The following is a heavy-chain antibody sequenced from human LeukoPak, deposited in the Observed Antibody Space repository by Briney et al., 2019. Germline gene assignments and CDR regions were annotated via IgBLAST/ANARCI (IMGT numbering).Heavy chain of an antibody. D-gene: IGHD3-22*01. Sequence: SGGSLRLSCVASGFTFSSYWMSWVRQAPGKGLKWVANIKQDGSAKYYVDSVKGRFTISRDNAKNSLYLHMNSLRADDTAVYYCAQECVDSTGYYYVPNWFDPWGQGTLVTVSS. J-gene: IGHJ5*02. CDR2: IKQDGSAK. CDR1: GFTFSSYW. CDR3: AQECVDSTGYYYVPNWFDP. V-gene: IGHV3-7*01.